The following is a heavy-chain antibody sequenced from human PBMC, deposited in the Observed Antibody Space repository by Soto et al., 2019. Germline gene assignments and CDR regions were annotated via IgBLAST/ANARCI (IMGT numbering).Heavy chain of an antibody. Sequence: EVQLLESGGGFVEPGWSLRLSCAASGFTFSNYPMTWVRQAPGKGLEWVSSTSGSGGSTYYADSVKGRFTISRDNSKNTLYLRMNSLRAEDTAVYYCAKEQTHSQADTSSIFDYWGQGTLVIVSS. CDR2: TSGSGGST. CDR3: AKEQTHSQADTSSIFDY. CDR1: GFTFSNYP. J-gene: IGHJ4*02. V-gene: IGHV3-23*01. D-gene: IGHD2-2*01.